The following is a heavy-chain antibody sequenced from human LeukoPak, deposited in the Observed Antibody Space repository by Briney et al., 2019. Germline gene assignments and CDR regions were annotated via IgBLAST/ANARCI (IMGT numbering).Heavy chain of an antibody. CDR3: ARMSYDSSPV. D-gene: IGHD6-13*01. Sequence: SQTLSLTCAISEDSVSSNSAAWNWIRQSPSRGLEWLGRTYYRSKWFNNYAVSLKSRITINPDSSKNHYSLHLNSVTPEDTAVYYCARMSYDSSPVGGRGTLVTVCS. CDR1: EDSVSSNSAA. CDR2: TYYRSKWFN. J-gene: IGHJ4*02. V-gene: IGHV6-1*01.